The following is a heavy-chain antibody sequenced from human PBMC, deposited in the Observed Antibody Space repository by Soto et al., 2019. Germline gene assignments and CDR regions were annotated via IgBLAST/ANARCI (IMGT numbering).Heavy chain of an antibody. D-gene: IGHD6-13*01. Sequence: SETLSLTCAVYGGSFSGYYWSWIRQPPGKGLEWIGEINHSGSTNYNPSLKSRVNISVDTSKNQFSLKLSSVTAADTAVYYCARGWASAAGIFDYWGQGTLVTVSS. V-gene: IGHV4-34*01. CDR2: INHSGST. J-gene: IGHJ4*02. CDR1: GGSFSGYY. CDR3: ARGWASAAGIFDY.